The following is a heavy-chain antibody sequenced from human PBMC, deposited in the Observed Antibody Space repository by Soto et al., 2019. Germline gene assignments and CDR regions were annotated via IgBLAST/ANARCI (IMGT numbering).Heavy chain of an antibody. V-gene: IGHV3-23*01. CDR2: ISGTGGDT. CDR1: GFTFSSYV. J-gene: IGHJ4*02. Sequence: EMQLLESGGGLVQPGGSLRLSCAAPGFTFSSYVMNWVRQGPGKGLEWVSTISGTGGDTYYADSVKGRFTVSRDNSKNTLFLQMDSLRAEDTAVYYWAKANNGNALFFDYWGQGTLVTVSS. CDR3: AKANNGNALFFDY. D-gene: IGHD2-8*01.